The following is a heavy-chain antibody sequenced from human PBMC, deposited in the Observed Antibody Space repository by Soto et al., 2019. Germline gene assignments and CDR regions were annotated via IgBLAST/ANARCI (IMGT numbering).Heavy chain of an antibody. Sequence: SETLSLTCTVSGGSISSGGYYWSWIRQHPGKGLEWIGYSYYSVSTYYNPSLKSRVTISVDTSKNQFSLKLSSVPAADTAVYYGAGVTGGYGPYYFDYWGQGTLVTVSS. D-gene: IGHD5-18*01. V-gene: IGHV4-31*03. CDR2: SYYSVST. CDR1: GGSISSGGYY. J-gene: IGHJ4*02. CDR3: AGVTGGYGPYYFDY.